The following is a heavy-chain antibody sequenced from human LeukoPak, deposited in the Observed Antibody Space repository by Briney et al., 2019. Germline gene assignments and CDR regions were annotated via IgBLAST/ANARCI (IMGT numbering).Heavy chain of an antibody. CDR1: GYTFTNYW. J-gene: IGHJ4*02. CDR2: INPGDSDT. V-gene: IGHV5-51*01. CDR3: ARHVNYYDSSGYHWYFDY. D-gene: IGHD3-22*01. Sequence: GESLKISCKVSGYTFTNYWIGWVRQMPGKGLEWMGIINPGDSDTRYSPSFQGQVTISADKSISTAYLQWSSLKASDTAMYYCARHVNYYDSSGYHWYFDYWGQGTLVTVSS.